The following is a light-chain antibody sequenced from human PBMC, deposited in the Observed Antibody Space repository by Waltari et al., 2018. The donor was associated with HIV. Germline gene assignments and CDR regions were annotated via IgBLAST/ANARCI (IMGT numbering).Light chain of an antibody. CDR3: QQYYTTTYT. J-gene: IGKJ2*01. CDR2: WAS. CDR1: QSIFYISNNKNY. V-gene: IGKV4-1*01. Sequence: DIVMTQSPDSLAVSLGETATINCKSSQSIFYISNNKNYLAWYQQKPGQRPQLLLYWASIRESGVSDRFSGSGTGTDFTLTITNLQPEDVATYYGQQYYTTTYTFGQGTKLEIK.